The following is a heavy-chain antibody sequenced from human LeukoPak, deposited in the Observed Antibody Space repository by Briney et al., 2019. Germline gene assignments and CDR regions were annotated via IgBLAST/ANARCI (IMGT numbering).Heavy chain of an antibody. CDR1: RFSLRTRGGG. CDR3: AHERFQSSTER. V-gene: IGHV2-5*02. D-gene: IGHD4-11*01. CDR2: LHWDDDK. J-gene: IGHJ4*02. Sequence: SGPTVAYPTPPLTLTCTFSRFSLRTRGGGVGWIGRTQPNTLESLALLHWDDDKRYSPSLKSRLTITKDTSENQVALTMNNMDTVDTAIYYCAHERFQSSTERWGQGNPVTVSS.